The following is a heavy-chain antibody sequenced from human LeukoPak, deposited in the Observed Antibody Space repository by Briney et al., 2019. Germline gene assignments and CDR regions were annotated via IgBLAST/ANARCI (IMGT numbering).Heavy chain of an antibody. D-gene: IGHD6-19*01. V-gene: IGHV3-21*01. J-gene: IGHJ4*02. CDR3: ARELVAVSDTVGDF. Sequence: GGSLRLSCAASGFTFSICSMNWVRQAPGKGLEWVSSISSSSNYVNHADSVKGRFTISRDNAKNSLYLQMNSLRAEDTAVYYCARELVAVSDTVGDFWGQGTLVTVSS. CDR1: GFTFSICS. CDR2: ISSSSNYV.